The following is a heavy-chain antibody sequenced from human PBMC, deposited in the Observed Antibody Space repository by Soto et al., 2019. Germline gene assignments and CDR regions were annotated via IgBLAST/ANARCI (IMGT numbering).Heavy chain of an antibody. V-gene: IGHV4-59*01. J-gene: IGHJ5*02. D-gene: IGHD2-21*02. CDR2: IYYSGST. CDR1: GGSIRSYY. CDR3: ARLGANAYCGGDCYLDP. Sequence: SETLSLTCTVAGGSIRSYYWSWIRQPPGKGLECIGYIYYSGSTNYNPSLKSRVTIAVDTSKNQFSLKLNSVTAADTAVYYCARLGANAYCGGDCYLDPWGQGTLVTVSS.